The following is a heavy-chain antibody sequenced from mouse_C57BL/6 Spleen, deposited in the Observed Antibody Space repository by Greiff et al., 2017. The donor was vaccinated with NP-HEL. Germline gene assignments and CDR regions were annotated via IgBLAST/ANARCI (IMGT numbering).Heavy chain of an antibody. D-gene: IGHD2-5*01. CDR2: INPNNGGT. J-gene: IGHJ3*01. Sequence: EVQLQQSGPELVKPGASVKISCKASGYTFTDYYMNWVKQSHGKSLEWIGDINPNNGGTSYNQKFKGKATLTVDKSSSTAYMELRSLTSEDSAVYYCARGGSNYVLFAYWGQGTLVTVSA. CDR1: GYTFTDYY. CDR3: ARGGSNYVLFAY. V-gene: IGHV1-26*01.